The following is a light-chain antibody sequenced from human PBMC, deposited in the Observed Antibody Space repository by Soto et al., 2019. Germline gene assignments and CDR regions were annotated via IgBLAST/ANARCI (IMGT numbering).Light chain of an antibody. CDR3: SSYSSSSTSVL. J-gene: IGLJ2*01. Sequence: QSALTQPASVSGSPGQSIAISCSGTRSDVGGYEYVSWYQQHPAKVPKLLIYDVNNRPSGVSTRFSGSKSGNTASLTIPGLQAEDEAFYYCSSYSSSSTSVLFGAGTQLTVL. CDR1: RSDVGGYEY. V-gene: IGLV2-14*03. CDR2: DVN.